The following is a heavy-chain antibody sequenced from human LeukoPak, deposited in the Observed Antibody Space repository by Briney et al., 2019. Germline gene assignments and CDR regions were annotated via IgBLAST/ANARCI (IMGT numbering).Heavy chain of an antibody. CDR1: GGSFSGYY. CDR2: INHSGST. J-gene: IGHJ6*04. Sequence: SETLSLTCAVYGGSFSGYYWSWIRQPPGKGLEWIGEINHSGSTNYNPSLKSRVTISVDTSKNQFSLKLSSVTAADTAVYYCARGGGGYYDILTGPFPYYYYGMDVWGKGTTVTVSS. CDR3: ARGGGGYYDILTGPFPYYYYGMDV. D-gene: IGHD3-9*01. V-gene: IGHV4-34*01.